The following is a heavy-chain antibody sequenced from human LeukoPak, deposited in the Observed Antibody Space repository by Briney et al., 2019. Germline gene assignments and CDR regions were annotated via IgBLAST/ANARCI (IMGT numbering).Heavy chain of an antibody. D-gene: IGHD3-10*01. CDR2: VSHSGST. Sequence: PSETLSLTCSVAGYSISSGYFWGYFRQPPGKGLEWIASVSHSGSTYYKPSLKSRVSTSLDTSKNQFSLKLSSVTAADTAVYYCARWFGDLEYFYGMDVWGQGTTVTVSS. J-gene: IGHJ6*02. CDR3: ARWFGDLEYFYGMDV. CDR1: GYSISSGYF. V-gene: IGHV4-38-2*02.